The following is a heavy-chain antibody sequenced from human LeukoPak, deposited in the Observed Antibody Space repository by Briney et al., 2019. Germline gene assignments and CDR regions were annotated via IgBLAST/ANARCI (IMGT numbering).Heavy chain of an antibody. CDR3: AKDHQAHRVFQH. Sequence: GGSLRLSCAASGFTFRNYAMSWVRQAPGKGLEWVSVISGGGGGAYYADSVKGRFTISRDDSKNTLYLQMNSLRAEDTAVYYCAKDHQAHRVFQHWGQGTLVTVSS. CDR2: ISGGGGGA. V-gene: IGHV3-23*01. CDR1: GFTFRNYA. D-gene: IGHD2-2*01. J-gene: IGHJ1*01.